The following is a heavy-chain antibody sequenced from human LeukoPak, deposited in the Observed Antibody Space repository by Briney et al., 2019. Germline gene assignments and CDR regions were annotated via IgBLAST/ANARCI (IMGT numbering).Heavy chain of an antibody. CDR3: AKDPGSYYFAEGGYLDY. V-gene: IGHV3-23*01. CDR2: ISGSGGST. J-gene: IGHJ4*02. D-gene: IGHD1-26*01. Sequence: PGGSLRLSCAASGFTFSSYAMSWVRQAPGKGLEWVSAISGSGGSTYYADSVKGRFTISRDNSKNTLYLQMNSLRAEDTAVYYCAKDPGSYYFAEGGYLDYWGQGTLVTVSS. CDR1: GFTFSSYA.